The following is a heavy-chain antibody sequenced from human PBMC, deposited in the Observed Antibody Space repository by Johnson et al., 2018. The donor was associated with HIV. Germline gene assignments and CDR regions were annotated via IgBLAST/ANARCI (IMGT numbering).Heavy chain of an antibody. Sequence: VQLVESGGGVVQPGGSLRLSCAASGFTVSSNYMSWVRQAPGKGLEWVSVISSGGSTYYADSVKGRFPISRDNSKNTLYLQMNSLRAEDTAVYYCAKGHSSSWSRGAFDIWGQGTMVTVSS. D-gene: IGHD6-13*01. J-gene: IGHJ3*02. V-gene: IGHV3-66*01. CDR1: GFTVSSNY. CDR2: ISSGGST. CDR3: AKGHSSSWSRGAFDI.